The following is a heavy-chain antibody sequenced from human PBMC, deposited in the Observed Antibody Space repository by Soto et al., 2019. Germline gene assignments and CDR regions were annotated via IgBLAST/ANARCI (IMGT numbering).Heavy chain of an antibody. CDR1: GYSFTSYW. J-gene: IGHJ6*02. D-gene: IGHD2-15*01. CDR2: IYPGDSDT. Sequence: PGESLKISCKGSGYSFTSYWIGWVRQMPGKGLEWMGIIYPGDSDTRYSPSFQGQVTISADKSISTAYLQWSSLKASDTAVYYCARVHCSGGTCLDGLDVWGQGTTVTVSS. CDR3: ARVHCSGGTCLDGLDV. V-gene: IGHV5-51*01.